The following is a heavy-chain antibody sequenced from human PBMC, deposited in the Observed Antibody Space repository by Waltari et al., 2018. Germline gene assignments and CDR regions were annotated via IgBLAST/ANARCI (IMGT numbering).Heavy chain of an antibody. V-gene: IGHV4-4*07. CDR1: GGSISSYY. CDR2: IYTSGST. Sequence: QVQLQESGPGLVKPSETLSLTCTVSGGSISSYYWSWIRQPAGKGLEWIGRIYTSGSTNYNPSLKSRVPMSVDTSKNQFSLKLSSVTAADTAVYYCAREGYSSGWYGLNWFDPWGQGTLVTVSS. D-gene: IGHD6-19*01. J-gene: IGHJ5*02. CDR3: AREGYSSGWYGLNWFDP.